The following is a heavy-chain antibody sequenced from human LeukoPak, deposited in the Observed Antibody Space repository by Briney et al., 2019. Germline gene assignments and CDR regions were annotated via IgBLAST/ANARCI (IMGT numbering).Heavy chain of an antibody. CDR1: GWSFSGYY. J-gene: IGHJ5*02. Sequence: PSESLSLTCGVYGWSFSGYYWSWIRQPPGKGLEWIGEINHSRSTNYNPSLKSRVTISVDTSKNQFSLKLSSVTAADAAVYYCARGPPYCSGGSCYLNWFDPWGQGTLVTVSS. CDR3: ARGPPYCSGGSCYLNWFDP. D-gene: IGHD2-15*01. CDR2: INHSRST. V-gene: IGHV4-34*01.